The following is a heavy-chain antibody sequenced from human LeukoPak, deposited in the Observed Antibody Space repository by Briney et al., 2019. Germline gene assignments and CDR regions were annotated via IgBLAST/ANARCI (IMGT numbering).Heavy chain of an antibody. CDR3: AKDRYYGSGSYYNWFDP. J-gene: IGHJ5*02. CDR2: LNSDGSST. CDR1: GFSFSSYW. D-gene: IGHD3-10*01. V-gene: IGHV3-74*01. Sequence: GGSLRLSCAASGFSFSSYWMHWVRQAPGKGLVWASRLNSDGSSTTYADSVKGRFTISRDNAKNTLYLQMNSLRAEDTAVYYCAKDRYYGSGSYYNWFDPWGQGTLVTVSS.